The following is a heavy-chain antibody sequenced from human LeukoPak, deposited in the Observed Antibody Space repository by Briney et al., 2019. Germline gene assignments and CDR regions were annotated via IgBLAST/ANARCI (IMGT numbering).Heavy chain of an antibody. CDR2: ISSSSSYI. D-gene: IGHD6-13*01. V-gene: IGHV3-21*01. J-gene: IGHJ4*02. CDR1: GFTFSSYS. Sequence: GGSLRLSCAASGFTFSSYSMNWVRQAPGKGLEWVSSISSSSSYIYYADSVKGRFTISRDNAKYSLYLQMNSLRAEDTAVYYCARDLNDDLIAGTSGYFDYWGQGTLVTVSS. CDR3: ARDLNDDLIAGTSGYFDY.